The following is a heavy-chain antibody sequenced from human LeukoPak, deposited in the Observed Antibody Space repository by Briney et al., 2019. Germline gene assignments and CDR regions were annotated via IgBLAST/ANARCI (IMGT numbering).Heavy chain of an antibody. CDR1: GGSISSYY. Sequence: SETLSLTCTVSGGSISSYYWSWIRQPPGKGLEWIGYIYTSGSTNYNPSLKSRVTISVDTSKNQFSLKLSSVTAADTAVYYCARRYCSSTSCHDAFEIWGQGTMVTVSS. V-gene: IGHV4-4*09. D-gene: IGHD2-2*01. CDR2: IYTSGST. J-gene: IGHJ3*02. CDR3: ARRYCSSTSCHDAFEI.